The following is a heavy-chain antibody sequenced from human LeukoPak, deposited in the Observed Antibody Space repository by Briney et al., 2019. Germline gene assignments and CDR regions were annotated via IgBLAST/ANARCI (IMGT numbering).Heavy chain of an antibody. V-gene: IGHV3-30*02. J-gene: IGHJ5*02. D-gene: IGHD6-19*01. CDR2: IRYDATYA. CDR3: AKGSHSGGWPEDWFDP. Sequence: GGSLRLSCAASGFTFSAYGMHWLRQAPGKGLEWVAFIRYDATYAFYADSVQGRFAISRDNSRNTVSLQMNSLRSEDTAVYYCAKGSHSGGWPEDWFDPWGQGTLVTVYS. CDR1: GFTFSAYG.